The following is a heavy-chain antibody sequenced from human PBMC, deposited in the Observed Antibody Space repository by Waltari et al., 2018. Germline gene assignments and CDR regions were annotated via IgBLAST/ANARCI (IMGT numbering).Heavy chain of an antibody. Sequence: EIQVVESGGGLVQPGGSLRLSCAASGFTFSSYWMSWVRQAPGKRLEWVANIKQDGSAKFYLDSVKGRFTISRDNAKNTLYLQMNSLRAEDTALYYCARAVDVADYWGQGTLVTVSS. CDR1: GFTFSSYW. CDR2: IKQDGSAK. V-gene: IGHV3-7*01. CDR3: ARAVDVADY. D-gene: IGHD5-12*01. J-gene: IGHJ4*02.